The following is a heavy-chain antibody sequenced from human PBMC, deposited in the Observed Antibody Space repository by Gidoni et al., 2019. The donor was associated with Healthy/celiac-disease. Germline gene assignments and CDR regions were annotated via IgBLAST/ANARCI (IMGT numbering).Heavy chain of an antibody. Sequence: EVQLVESGGVVVQPGRSLRLSCAASGFTFDDYTMHWVRKAPGKGLEWVSLISWDGGSTYYADSVKGRFTISRDNSKNSLYLQMNSLRTEDTALYYCAKALPGHRGFLSMDVWGKGTTVTVSS. CDR3: AKALPGHRGFLSMDV. J-gene: IGHJ6*03. CDR1: GFTFDDYT. V-gene: IGHV3-43*01. D-gene: IGHD3-10*01. CDR2: ISWDGGST.